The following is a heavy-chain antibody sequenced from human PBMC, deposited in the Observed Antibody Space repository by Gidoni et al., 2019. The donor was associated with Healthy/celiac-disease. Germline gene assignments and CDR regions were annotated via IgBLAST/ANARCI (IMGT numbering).Heavy chain of an antibody. D-gene: IGHD4-17*01. CDR2: ISGSGGST. CDR1: GFPFSSYA. Sequence: EVQLLESGGGLVQPGGSLRLSCAASGFPFSSYAMSWVRQAPGKGLEWVSAISGSGGSTYYADSVKGRFTISRDNSKNTLYLQMNSLRAEDTAVYYCAAKKYGDYPLDYWGQGTLVTVSS. V-gene: IGHV3-23*01. CDR3: AAKKYGDYPLDY. J-gene: IGHJ4*02.